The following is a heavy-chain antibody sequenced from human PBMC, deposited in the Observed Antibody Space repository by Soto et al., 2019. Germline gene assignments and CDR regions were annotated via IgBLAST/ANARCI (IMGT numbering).Heavy chain of an antibody. V-gene: IGHV4-34*01. CDR2: INPSGTT. J-gene: IGHJ5*02. Sequence: QVQLQQWGAGLLKPSETLSLTCAVYGGSFSGYYWSWIRQPPGKGLEWIGEINPSGTTNYNPSLKSRVTISVDTSKNQFSLKLSSVTAADTAEYYGARGALGMLRSWFDPWGQGTLVTVSS. CDR1: GGSFSGYY. CDR3: ARGALGMLRSWFDP. D-gene: IGHD3-10*01.